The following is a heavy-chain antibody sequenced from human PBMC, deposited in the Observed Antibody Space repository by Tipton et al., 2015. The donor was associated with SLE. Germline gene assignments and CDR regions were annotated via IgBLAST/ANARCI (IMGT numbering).Heavy chain of an antibody. V-gene: IGHV4-31*03. CDR3: AIGQWNAFDT. J-gene: IGHJ3*02. Sequence: TLSLTCTVSGGSISSGGYYWSWIRQHPGKGLEWIGYIYYSGSTYYNPSLKSRISISVDTSKNQFSLKLSSVTAADTAVYYCAIGQWNAFDTWGQGTMVTVSS. D-gene: IGHD2-8*01. CDR2: IYYSGST. CDR1: GGSISSGGYY.